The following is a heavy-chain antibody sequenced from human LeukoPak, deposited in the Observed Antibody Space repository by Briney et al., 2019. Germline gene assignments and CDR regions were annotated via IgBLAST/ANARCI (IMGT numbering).Heavy chain of an antibody. J-gene: IGHJ4*02. CDR1: GYTFTGYY. V-gene: IGHV1-2*02. CDR3: ARVPSYGDSKLFDY. Sequence: ASVKVSCKASGYTFTGYYMHWVRQAPGQGLEWMGWINPNSGGTNYAQKFQGRVTMTRDTSISTAYMELSRLRSDDTAVYYCARVPSYGDSKLFDYWGQGTLVTVSS. D-gene: IGHD4-17*01. CDR2: INPNSGGT.